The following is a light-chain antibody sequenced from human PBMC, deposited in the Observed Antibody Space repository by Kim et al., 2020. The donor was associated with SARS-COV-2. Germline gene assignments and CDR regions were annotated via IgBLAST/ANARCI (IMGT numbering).Light chain of an antibody. J-gene: IGLJ1*01. V-gene: IGLV1-36*01. Sequence: QRVTISCSGSSSNIGNNAVNWYQQLPGKAPKLLIYYDDLLPSGVSDRFSGSKSGTSASLAISGLQSEDEADYYCAAWDDSLNDYVFGTGTKVTVL. CDR1: SSNIGNNA. CDR3: AAWDDSLNDYV. CDR2: YDD.